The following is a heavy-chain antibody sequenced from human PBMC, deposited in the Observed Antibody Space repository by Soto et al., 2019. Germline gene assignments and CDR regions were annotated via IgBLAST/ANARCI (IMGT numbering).Heavy chain of an antibody. CDR1: GYTFINYN. CDR2: ISTSNGDT. V-gene: IGHV1-18*01. J-gene: IGHJ4*02. Sequence: VHLVQSGPEVKEPGASVRVSCKASGYTFINYNIFWVRQAPGQGLEWMGWISTSNGDTNYAQNFQGRVTMTTDTSTTTAYVELRSLRYDDTAVYYCARDITGATGDYWGQGTLVTVSS. D-gene: IGHD1-26*01. CDR3: ARDITGATGDY.